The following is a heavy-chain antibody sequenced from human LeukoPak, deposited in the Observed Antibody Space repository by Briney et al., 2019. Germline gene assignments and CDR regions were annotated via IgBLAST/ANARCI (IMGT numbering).Heavy chain of an antibody. CDR2: MIPILGTA. V-gene: IGHV1-69*13. D-gene: IGHD6-13*01. J-gene: IGHJ6*03. CDR1: AGTFTTYA. CDR3: ARDGKDRGSSWYPQQRYYYYYMDV. Sequence: SVNGSSHAPAGTFTTYAISWVGPAPGQGLEWIGGMIPILGTATYTQKSQGRVTITADESTSTAYMELSSLRSEDTAVYYCARDGKDRGSSWYPQQRYYYYYMDVWGKGTTVTISS.